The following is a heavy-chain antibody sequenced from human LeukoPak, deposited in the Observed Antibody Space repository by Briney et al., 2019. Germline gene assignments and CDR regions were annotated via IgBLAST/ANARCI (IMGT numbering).Heavy chain of an antibody. V-gene: IGHV3-30*02. CDR3: AKGASGVFDY. CDR1: GFTFNAYG. J-gene: IGHJ4*02. Sequence: GGSLRLSCAASGFTFNAYGMHWVRQASGKGLEWVAFIHSDASNEYYPDSVKGRFTISRDNSKNTLYLQMNILRAEDTALYYCAKGASGVFDYWGQGTLVSISS. D-gene: IGHD2-8*01. CDR2: IHSDASNE.